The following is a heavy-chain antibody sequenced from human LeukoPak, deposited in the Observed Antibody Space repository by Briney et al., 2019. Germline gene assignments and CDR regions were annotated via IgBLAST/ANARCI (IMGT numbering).Heavy chain of an antibody. CDR3: ARDLPLRYYYYMDV. J-gene: IGHJ6*03. Sequence: GGSLRLSCAASGFTFSTYSMNWVRQAPGKGLEWVAFIRYDGSNKYYADSVKGRFTISRDNSKNTLYFRMNSLRAEDTAVYSCARDLPLRYYYYMDVWGKGTTVTVSS. V-gene: IGHV3-30*02. CDR1: GFTFSTYS. CDR2: IRYDGSNK.